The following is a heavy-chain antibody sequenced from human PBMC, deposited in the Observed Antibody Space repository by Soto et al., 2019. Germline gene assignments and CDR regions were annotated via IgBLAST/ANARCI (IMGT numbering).Heavy chain of an antibody. Sequence: GGSLRLSCAASGFTFSSYAMSWVRQAPGKGLEWVSAISGSGGSTYYADSVKGRFTISRDNSKNTLYLQMNSLRAEDTAVYYCAKDQDIVVVVAAMSAFDIWGQGTMVTVSS. CDR2: ISGSGGST. V-gene: IGHV3-23*01. CDR3: AKDQDIVVVVAAMSAFDI. CDR1: GFTFSSYA. J-gene: IGHJ3*02. D-gene: IGHD2-15*01.